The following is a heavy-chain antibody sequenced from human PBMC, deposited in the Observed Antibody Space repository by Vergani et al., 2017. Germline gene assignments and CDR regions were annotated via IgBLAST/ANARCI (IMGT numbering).Heavy chain of an antibody. CDR3: GRVADFYGLGSRLLDL. V-gene: IGHV4-59*01. Sequence: QVRLQESGPGLVKPSETLSLTCSVSGGSMSGYYWSWIRQPPGKELEWIGYMYHSGSPNYNPSLETRVTISGDTPKNQFSLKLNSVTAADTAVYYCGRVADFYGLGSRLLDLWGQGILVTVSS. CDR1: GGSMSGYY. CDR2: MYHSGSP. J-gene: IGHJ5*02. D-gene: IGHD3-10*01.